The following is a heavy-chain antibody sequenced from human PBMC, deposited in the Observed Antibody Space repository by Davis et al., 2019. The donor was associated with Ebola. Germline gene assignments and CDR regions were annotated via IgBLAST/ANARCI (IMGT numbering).Heavy chain of an antibody. CDR3: AKESFWGGSYHDDTFDT. CDR1: GFTFSSYS. CDR2: ISGGSGEI. Sequence: GESLKISCAASGFTFSSYSMNWIRQAPGKGLEWVSYISGGSGEIHYADSVKGRFTISRDNSKNTLYLQMNSLGAEDTAIYYCAKESFWGGSYHDDTFDTWGQGTEVTVSS. V-gene: IGHV3-48*01. D-gene: IGHD1-26*01. J-gene: IGHJ3*02.